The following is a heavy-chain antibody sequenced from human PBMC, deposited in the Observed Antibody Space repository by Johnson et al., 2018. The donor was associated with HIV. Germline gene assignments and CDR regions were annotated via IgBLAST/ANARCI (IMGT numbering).Heavy chain of an antibody. CDR3: AKGYSSRWYVAFDI. J-gene: IGHJ3*02. Sequence: VQLVESGGGVVRPGGSLRLSCAASGFTFDNYGMSWVRQAPGKGLEWVSVIYSGGSTYYADSVKGRFTISRDNSKNTLYLHMNSLRAEDTAVYYCAKGYSSRWYVAFDIWGQGTMVTVSS. D-gene: IGHD6-13*01. V-gene: IGHV3-66*01. CDR1: GFTFDNYG. CDR2: IYSGGST.